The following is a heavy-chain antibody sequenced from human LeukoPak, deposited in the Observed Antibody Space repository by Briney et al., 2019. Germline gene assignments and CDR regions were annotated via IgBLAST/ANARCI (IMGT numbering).Heavy chain of an antibody. Sequence: PSETLSLTCTVSGYSISSGYYWGWIRQPPGKGLEWIGSIYHSGSTYYNPSLKSRVTISVDTSKNQFSLKLSSVTAADTAVYYCARDVGYCSSTSCLGVWGKGTTVTVS. J-gene: IGHJ6*03. V-gene: IGHV4-38-2*02. CDR3: ARDVGYCSSTSCLGV. D-gene: IGHD2-2*01. CDR2: IYHSGST. CDR1: GYSISSGYY.